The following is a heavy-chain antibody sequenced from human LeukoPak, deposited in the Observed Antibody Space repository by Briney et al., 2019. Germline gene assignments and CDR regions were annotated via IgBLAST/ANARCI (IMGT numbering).Heavy chain of an antibody. CDR3: ARGVYCSGGSCYHQFNWVDP. CDR1: GGTFISYA. Sequence: SVKVSCKASGGTFISYAISWVRQAPGQGLEWMGGIIPIFGTANYAQKFQGRVTITADESTSTAYMELSSLRSEDTAVYYCARGVYCSGGSCYHQFNWVDPWGQGTLVTVSS. J-gene: IGHJ5*02. V-gene: IGHV1-69*01. CDR2: IIPIFGTA. D-gene: IGHD2-15*01.